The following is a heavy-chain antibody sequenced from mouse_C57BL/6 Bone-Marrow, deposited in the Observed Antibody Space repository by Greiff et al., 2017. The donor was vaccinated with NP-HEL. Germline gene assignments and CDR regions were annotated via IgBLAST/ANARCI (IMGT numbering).Heavy chain of an antibody. V-gene: IGHV5-9-1*02. Sequence: EVNVVESGEGLVKPGGSLKLSCAASGFTFSSYAMSWVRQTPEKRLEWVAYISSGGDYIYYADTVKGRFTISRDNARNTLYLQMSSLKSEDTAMYYCTRDLLGDAMDYWGQGTSVTVSS. CDR3: TRDLLGDAMDY. CDR1: GFTFSSYA. D-gene: IGHD2-1*01. CDR2: ISSGGDYI. J-gene: IGHJ4*01.